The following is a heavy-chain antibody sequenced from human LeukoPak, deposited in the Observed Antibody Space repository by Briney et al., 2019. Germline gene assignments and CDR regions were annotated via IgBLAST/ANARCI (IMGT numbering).Heavy chain of an antibody. CDR2: ISSSSSYI. D-gene: IGHD2-15*01. CDR1: GFTFSSYS. Sequence: GGSVRLSCAASGFTFSSYSMNWVRQAPGKGLEWVSSISSSSSYIYYADSVKGRFTISRDNAKNSLYLQMNSVRAEDTAVYYCASHRIGYYFDYWGQGTLDAVSS. J-gene: IGHJ4*02. CDR3: ASHRIGYYFDY. V-gene: IGHV3-21*01.